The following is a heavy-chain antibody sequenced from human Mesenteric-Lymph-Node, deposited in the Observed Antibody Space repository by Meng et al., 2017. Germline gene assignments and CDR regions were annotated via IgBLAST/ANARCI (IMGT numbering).Heavy chain of an antibody. CDR2: IYSSGTT. CDR3: ASRGWVWGSYRYFDY. J-gene: IGHJ4*02. CDR1: GDSISGYY. Sequence: SETLSLTCTVSGDSISGYYWSWIRQPPGKGREWIGYIYSSGTTKYNPSLKSRVTISVDTSKNQFSLKLSSVTAADTAVYYCASRGWVWGSYRYFDYWGQGTLVTVSS. D-gene: IGHD3-16*02. V-gene: IGHV4-59*08.